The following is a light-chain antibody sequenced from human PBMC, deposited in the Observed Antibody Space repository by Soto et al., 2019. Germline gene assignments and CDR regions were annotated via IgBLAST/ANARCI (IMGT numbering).Light chain of an antibody. Sequence: SYELTQPHSVSVATAQMARITCGRNNTGVHWYQQEAGQDPVLVIYSDYNRPSGIPERFSGSNPGNTATLTISRIEAGDEADYYCQVRDSSSDHVVFGGGTKLTVL. CDR3: QVRDSSSDHVV. CDR1: NTG. J-gene: IGLJ2*01. V-gene: IGLV3-12*02. CDR2: SDY.